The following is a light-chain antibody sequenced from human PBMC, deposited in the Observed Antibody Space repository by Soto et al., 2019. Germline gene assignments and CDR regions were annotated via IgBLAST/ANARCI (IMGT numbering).Light chain of an antibody. CDR1: QSISSY. V-gene: IGKV1-39*01. J-gene: IGKJ5*01. CDR2: AAS. Sequence: DIQRTRAPSSLSASVGERGTITCRASQSISSYLNWYQQKPGKAPKLLIYAASSLQSGVPSRFSGSGSGTEFTLTISSLQSEDFATYYCQQYYSYPITFGQGTRREIK. CDR3: QQYYSYPIT.